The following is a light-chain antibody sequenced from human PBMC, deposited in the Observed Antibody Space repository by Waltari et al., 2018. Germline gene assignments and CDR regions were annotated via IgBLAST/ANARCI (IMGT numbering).Light chain of an antibody. V-gene: IGKV3-15*01. J-gene: IGKJ1*01. CDR1: QSVNYS. CDR3: QQYDEWPRT. Sequence: EVVLTQSPATLSVSPGERATLSCRASQSVNYSLAWYQQKDGQAPRLLIYGASTRATGIPDRFSGSGSGTEFTLSISSLQSEDFAIYYCQQYDEWPRTFGHGTRVEI. CDR2: GAS.